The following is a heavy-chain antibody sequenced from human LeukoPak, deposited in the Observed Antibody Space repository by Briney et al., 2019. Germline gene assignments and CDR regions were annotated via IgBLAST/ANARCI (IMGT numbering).Heavy chain of an antibody. CDR1: GFTFSSYG. CDR3: AKEKTWIQLWLDY. D-gene: IGHD5-18*01. CDR2: IRYDGSNK. V-gene: IGHV3-30*02. J-gene: IGHJ4*02. Sequence: TGGSLRLSCAASGFTFSSYGMHWVRQAPGKGLEWAAFIRYDGSNKYYADSVKGRFTISRDNSKNTLYLQMNSLRAEDTAVYYCAKEKTWIQLWLDYWGQGTLVTVSS.